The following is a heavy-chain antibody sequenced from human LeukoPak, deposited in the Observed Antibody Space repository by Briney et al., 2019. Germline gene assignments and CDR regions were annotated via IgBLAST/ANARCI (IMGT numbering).Heavy chain of an antibody. J-gene: IGHJ4*02. CDR3: ASYDSSGYYTPLFDY. D-gene: IGHD3-22*01. CDR1: GGSISTSSYY. CDR2: IFYSGST. Sequence: SETLSLTCTVSGGSISTSSYYWGWVRQPPGKGLEWIGNIFYSGSTYYSPSLKSRVTISVDTSKNQFSLKLSSVTAADTAVYYCASYDSSGYYTPLFDYWGQGTLVTVSS. V-gene: IGHV4-39*07.